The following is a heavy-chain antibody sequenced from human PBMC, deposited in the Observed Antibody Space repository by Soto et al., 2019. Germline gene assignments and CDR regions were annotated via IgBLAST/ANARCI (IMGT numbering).Heavy chain of an antibody. CDR1: GGSISSYY. CDR2: IYYSGST. J-gene: IGHJ4*02. Sequence: PSETLSLTCTVSGGSISSYYWSWIRQPPGKGLEWIGYIYYSGSTNYNPSLKSRVAISVDTSKNQFSLKLSSVTAADTAVYYCATAVAGTSGFDYWGQGTLVTVSS. V-gene: IGHV4-59*01. CDR3: ATAVAGTSGFDY. D-gene: IGHD6-19*01.